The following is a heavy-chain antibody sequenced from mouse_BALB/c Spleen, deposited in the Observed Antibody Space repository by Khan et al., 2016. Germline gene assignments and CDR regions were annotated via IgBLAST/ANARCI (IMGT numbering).Heavy chain of an antibody. V-gene: IGHV9-1*02. CDR2: INTYTGEP. J-gene: IGHJ1*01. D-gene: IGHD1-1*01. CDR1: GYTFTNYG. CDR3: AINYYYGSSYRYFDV. Sequence: QIQLVQSGPELKKPGETVKISCKASGYTFTNYGMNWVKQAPGKGLKWMGWINTYTGEPTYADDFKGRFAFTLETSASTAYLQINNLKHEDMATYVCAINYYYGSSYRYFDVWGAGTTVTVSS.